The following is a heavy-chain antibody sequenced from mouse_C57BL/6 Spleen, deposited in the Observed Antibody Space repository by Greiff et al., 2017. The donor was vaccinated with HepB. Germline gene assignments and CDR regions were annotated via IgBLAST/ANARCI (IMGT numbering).Heavy chain of an antibody. Sequence: EVQLQQSGPELVKPGASVKIPCKASGYTFTDYNMDWVKQSHGKSLEWIGDINPNNGGTNYNQKFKGKATLTVDKSSSTAYMELRSLTSEDTAVYYCARTVYYGSTFDYWGQGTTLTVSS. CDR3: ARTVYYGSTFDY. CDR1: GYTFTDYN. D-gene: IGHD1-1*01. J-gene: IGHJ2*01. V-gene: IGHV1-18*01. CDR2: INPNNGGT.